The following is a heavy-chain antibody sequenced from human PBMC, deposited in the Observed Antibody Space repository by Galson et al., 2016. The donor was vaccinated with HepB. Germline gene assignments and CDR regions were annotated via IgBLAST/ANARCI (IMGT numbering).Heavy chain of an antibody. V-gene: IGHV5-51*03. CDR2: IYPGDSET. CDR3: ARPGLMTTVTFFDY. Sequence: SGAEVKKPGESLKISCKGSGDSFTNYLIGWVRQMPGKGLEWMGLIYPGDSETTYSPSFQGQATISADKSINTAYLQWSSLKAPDTAMYYCARPGLMTTVTFFDYWGQGTLVTVSS. CDR1: GDSFTNYL. D-gene: IGHD4-17*01. J-gene: IGHJ4*02.